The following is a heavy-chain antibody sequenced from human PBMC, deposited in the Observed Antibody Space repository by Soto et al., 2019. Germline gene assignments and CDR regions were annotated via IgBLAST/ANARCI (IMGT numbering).Heavy chain of an antibody. CDR3: AKNGLSNSPSAIDS. CDR1: GFTFVNNG. CDR2: ISGSGRNT. Sequence: RRLSCATSGFTFVNNGMSWVRQAPGKGLDWVSGISGSGRNTYYADSVKGRFTISRDNSKNTLFLQMNSLRAEDTAVYFCAKNGLSNSPSAIDSWGQGTLVTVSS. J-gene: IGHJ4*02. V-gene: IGHV3-23*01. D-gene: IGHD1-1*01.